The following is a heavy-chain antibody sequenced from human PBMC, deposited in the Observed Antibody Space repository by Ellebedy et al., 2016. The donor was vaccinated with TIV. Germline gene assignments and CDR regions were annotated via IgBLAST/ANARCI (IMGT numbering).Heavy chain of an antibody. Sequence: SLKISCAASGFTFDHYPMHWVRQPPGKGLEWVSSITWNGDTIVYADSVKGRFTISRDNAKNSLYLQMDSLRPGDTALYYCVKASLRPPGNTTTWYHYWGQGTLVTVSS. CDR2: ITWNGDTI. V-gene: IGHV3-9*01. J-gene: IGHJ4*02. CDR1: GFTFDHYP. D-gene: IGHD6-13*01. CDR3: VKASLRPPGNTTTWYHY.